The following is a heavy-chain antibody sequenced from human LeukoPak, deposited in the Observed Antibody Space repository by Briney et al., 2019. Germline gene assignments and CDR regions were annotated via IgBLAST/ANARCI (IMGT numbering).Heavy chain of an antibody. J-gene: IGHJ4*02. Sequence: PSGTLSLTCTVSGGSISSSSYYWGWIRQPPGKGLEWIGSIYYSGSTYYNPSLKSRVTISVDTSKNQFSLKLSSVTAADTAVYYCARSLYQLPDFDYWGQGTLVTVSS. D-gene: IGHD2-2*01. CDR1: GGSISSSSYY. CDR2: IYYSGST. V-gene: IGHV4-39*07. CDR3: ARSLYQLPDFDY.